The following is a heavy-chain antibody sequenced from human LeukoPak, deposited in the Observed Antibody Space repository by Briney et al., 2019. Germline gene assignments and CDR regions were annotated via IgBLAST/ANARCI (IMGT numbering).Heavy chain of an antibody. CDR2: INPSGGST. CDR3: ASEGGSRYAFDI. D-gene: IGHD5-12*01. V-gene: IGHV1-46*01. J-gene: IGHJ3*02. Sequence: ASVKVSCKASGYTFTSYYMHWVRQAPGQGLEWMGIINPSGGSTSYAQKFQGRVTMTRDTSTSTVYMELSSLRSEDTAVYYCASEGGSRYAFDIWGQGTMVTVSS. CDR1: GYTFTSYY.